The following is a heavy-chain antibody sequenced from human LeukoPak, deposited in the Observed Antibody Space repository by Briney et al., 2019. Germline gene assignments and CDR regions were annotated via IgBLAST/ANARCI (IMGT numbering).Heavy chain of an antibody. Sequence: PGESLKISCKGSGYSFTSYWIGWVRQMPGRGLEWMGIIYCGDSDTRYGPSFQGQVTISADRSTSTAYLQWSSLKASDTAIYYCARSALSSGSLYYFEYWGQGTLVTVSS. D-gene: IGHD1-26*01. CDR1: GYSFTSYW. CDR2: IYCGDSDT. J-gene: IGHJ4*02. CDR3: ARSALSSGSLYYFEY. V-gene: IGHV5-51*01.